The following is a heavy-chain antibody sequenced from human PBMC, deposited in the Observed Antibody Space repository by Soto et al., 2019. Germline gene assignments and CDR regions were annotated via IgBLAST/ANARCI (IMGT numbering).Heavy chain of an antibody. Sequence: LRLSCAASGFTFSSYSMNWVRQAPGKGLEWVSSISSSSSYIYYADSVKGRFTISRDNAKNSLYLQMNSLRAEDTAVYYCAGGEIRFLEWLAHYGMDVWGQGTTVTVSS. J-gene: IGHJ6*02. CDR1: GFTFSSYS. D-gene: IGHD3-3*01. V-gene: IGHV3-21*01. CDR2: ISSSSSYI. CDR3: AGGEIRFLEWLAHYGMDV.